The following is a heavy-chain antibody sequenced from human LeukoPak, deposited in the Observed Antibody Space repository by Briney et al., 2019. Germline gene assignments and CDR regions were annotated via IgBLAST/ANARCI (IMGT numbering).Heavy chain of an antibody. CDR1: GFTFSGSA. Sequence: PGGSLKLSCAASGFTFSGSAIHWVRQASGIGLEWLGRIRSKANSYATAYAASVNGRFTISRDDSQNTAYPQMNSLKTEDTAVYYCTSRPTPFYYYDSSASDAFESWGQGTMVTVSS. J-gene: IGHJ3*02. CDR2: IRSKANSYAT. D-gene: IGHD3-22*01. CDR3: TSRPTPFYYYDSSASDAFES. V-gene: IGHV3-73*01.